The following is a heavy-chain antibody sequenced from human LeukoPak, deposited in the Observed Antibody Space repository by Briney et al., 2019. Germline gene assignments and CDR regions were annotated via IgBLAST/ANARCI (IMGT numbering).Heavy chain of an antibody. V-gene: IGHV3-23*01. CDR2: ISGTGGA. CDR3: AKAPTPVNYFDY. CDR1: GFTFSNYA. Sequence: GGSLRLSCAASGFTFSNYAMSWVRQAPGKGLEWVSSISGTGGAYYADSVKGRFTISRDNSKNTLYLQMNSLRVEDTAVYYCAKAPTPVNYFDYWGQGTLVTVSS. D-gene: IGHD2-15*01. J-gene: IGHJ4*02.